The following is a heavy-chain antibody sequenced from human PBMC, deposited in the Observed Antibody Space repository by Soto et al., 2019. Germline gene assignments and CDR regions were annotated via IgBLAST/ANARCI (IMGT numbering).Heavy chain of an antibody. Sequence: SETLSLTCTVSGYSISNGYYWGWFRQSPAQGLEWIGTIYHSGTTYYNPSLKIRVIMSIDTSKNQFSLNLNSVTAADTAVYYCVRDRYSYGYEVAKWGQGILVTVSS. D-gene: IGHD5-18*01. V-gene: IGHV4-38-2*02. CDR1: GYSISNGYY. CDR2: IYHSGTT. CDR3: VRDRYSYGYEVAK. J-gene: IGHJ4*02.